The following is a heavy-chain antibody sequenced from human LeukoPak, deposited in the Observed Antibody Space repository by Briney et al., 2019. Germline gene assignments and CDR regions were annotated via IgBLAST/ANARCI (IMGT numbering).Heavy chain of an antibody. V-gene: IGHV4-34*01. J-gene: IGHJ3*02. Sequence: SETLSLTCAVYGGSFSGYYWSWIRQPPGKGLEWIGEINHSGSTNYNPSLKSRVTISVDTSKNQFSLKLSSVTAADTAVYYCARWFGESHDAFDIWGQGTMATVSS. D-gene: IGHD3-10*01. CDR2: INHSGST. CDR1: GGSFSGYY. CDR3: ARWFGESHDAFDI.